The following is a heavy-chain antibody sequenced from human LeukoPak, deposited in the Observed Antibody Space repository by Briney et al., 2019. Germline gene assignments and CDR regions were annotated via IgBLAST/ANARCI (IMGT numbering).Heavy chain of an antibody. Sequence: SVKVSCKASGGTFSNYAISWVRQAPGQGLEWMGGIIPIFGTANYAQKFQGRVTITADESTSTAYMELSSLRSEDTAVYYCANLIQPSYTERPPSLPPFDPWGQGTLVTVSS. CDR1: GGTFSNYA. V-gene: IGHV1-69*13. CDR2: IIPIFGTA. D-gene: IGHD3-16*01. J-gene: IGHJ5*02. CDR3: ANLIQPSYTERPPSLPPFDP.